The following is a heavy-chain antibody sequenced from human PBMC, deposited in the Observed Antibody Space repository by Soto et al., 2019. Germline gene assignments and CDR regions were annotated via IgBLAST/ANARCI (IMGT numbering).Heavy chain of an antibody. D-gene: IGHD6-13*01. CDR3: ARDVSPGSSSLYLDAFDI. V-gene: IGHV3-7*05. Sequence: EVQLVESGGDLVQPGGSLRLSCAASGFSIGSSWMTWVRQAPGKGLEWVANIKKDGSKINYLDSVRGRFTVSRDSAKNALYLEMNSLRAEYTALYYCARDVSPGSSSLYLDAFDIWGQGTMVTVSS. CDR2: IKKDGSKI. CDR1: GFSIGSSW. J-gene: IGHJ3*02.